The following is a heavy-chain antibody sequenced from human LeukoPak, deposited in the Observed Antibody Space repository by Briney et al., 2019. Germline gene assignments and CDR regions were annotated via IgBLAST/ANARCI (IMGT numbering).Heavy chain of an antibody. Sequence: PGGSLRLSCAASGFTFSTYSMQWVRQAPGKGLEWVSYISSSSTTIYYADSVKGRFTISRDNAKNSLYLQMNSLRAEDTAVYFCARRGTADYWGQGTLVTVSS. CDR2: ISSSSTTI. J-gene: IGHJ4*02. CDR3: ARRGTADY. V-gene: IGHV3-48*04. D-gene: IGHD1-7*01. CDR1: GFTFSTYS.